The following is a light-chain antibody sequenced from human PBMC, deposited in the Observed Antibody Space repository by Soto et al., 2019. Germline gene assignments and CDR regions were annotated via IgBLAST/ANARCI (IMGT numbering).Light chain of an antibody. Sequence: EILMTQSPATLSVSPGARATLSCGASQSVSTNLAWYQQKPGQAHRLLIYGASPRATGIPARFSVNLYGTAGTLTVRSLQSEDGAVYYGQHYDGWPLTFGGGTQVDI. J-gene: IGKJ4*01. V-gene: IGKV3-15*01. CDR1: QSVSTN. CDR3: QHYDGWPLT. CDR2: GAS.